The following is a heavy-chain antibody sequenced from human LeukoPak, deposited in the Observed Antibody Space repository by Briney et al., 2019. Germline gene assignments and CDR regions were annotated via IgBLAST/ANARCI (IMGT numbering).Heavy chain of an antibody. J-gene: IGHJ5*02. D-gene: IGHD6-19*01. CDR1: GFTFTSDA. V-gene: IGHV3-23*01. Sequence: PGGSLRLSCVASGFTFTSDAMNWVRQAPGKGLEWVSSTVSRATTQYADSVKGRFTVSRDTSKNTLYLQMNSLRADDTAVYYCAKCSTSAYTTGWCNWIDPWGQGTLVTVSS. CDR2: TVSRATT. CDR3: AKCSTSAYTTGWCNWIDP.